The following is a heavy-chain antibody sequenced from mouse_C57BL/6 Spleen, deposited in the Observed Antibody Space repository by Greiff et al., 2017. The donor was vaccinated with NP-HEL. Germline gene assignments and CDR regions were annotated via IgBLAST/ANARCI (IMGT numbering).Heavy chain of an antibody. V-gene: IGHV5-4*03. CDR1: GFTFSSYA. D-gene: IGHD1-1*01. CDR3: ARGGTTRGFAY. CDR2: ISDGGSYT. J-gene: IGHJ3*01. Sequence: EVKLMESGGGLVKPGGSLKLSCAASGFTFSSYAMSWVRQTPEKRLEWVATISDGGSYTYYPDNVKGRFPISRDNAKNNLYLQMSHLKSEDTAMYYCARGGTTRGFAYWGQGTRVTVSA.